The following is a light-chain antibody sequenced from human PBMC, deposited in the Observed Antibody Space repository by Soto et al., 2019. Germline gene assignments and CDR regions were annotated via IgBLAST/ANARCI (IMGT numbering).Light chain of an antibody. CDR3: HQYNSYSPWT. CDR1: QSISSW. CDR2: KAS. V-gene: IGKV1-5*03. J-gene: IGKJ1*01. Sequence: DIQMTQSPSTLSASVGDRVTITCRASQSISSWLAWYQQKPGKAPKRLIYKASSLESGVPSRFSGSGSGTEFTLTISSLQPDDFATYYCHQYNSYSPWTFGQGTKVEIK.